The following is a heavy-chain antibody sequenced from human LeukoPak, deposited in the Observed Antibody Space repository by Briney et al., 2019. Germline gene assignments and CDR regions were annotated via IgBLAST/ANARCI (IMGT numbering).Heavy chain of an antibody. CDR3: ATYCSHISCHTGGGFQH. J-gene: IGHJ1*01. D-gene: IGHD2-2*02. CDR2: IYTSGGT. V-gene: IGHV4-61*02. CDR1: GGSISSGGYF. Sequence: SETLSLTCTVSGGSISSGGYFWSWIRQPAGKGLEWIGRIYTSGGTNYNPSLNSRVTVSIDTSTNQFSLRLTSVTAADTAVYYCATYCSHISCHTGGGFQHWGHGTLVTVSS.